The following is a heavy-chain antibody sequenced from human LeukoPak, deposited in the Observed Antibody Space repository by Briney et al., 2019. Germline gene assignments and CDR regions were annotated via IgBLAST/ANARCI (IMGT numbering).Heavy chain of an antibody. CDR1: GASIASTIYY. D-gene: IGHD2-21*02. Sequence: SQTLSLTCSVSGASIASTIYYWGWIRQPPGKGLEWIGYIYYIGNTFYNPSLKSRVTISVDTSKNQFSLKLSSVTAADTAVYYCASAYCGGDCTPYWYFDLWGRGTLVTVSS. V-gene: IGHV4-30-4*08. J-gene: IGHJ2*01. CDR2: IYYIGNT. CDR3: ASAYCGGDCTPYWYFDL.